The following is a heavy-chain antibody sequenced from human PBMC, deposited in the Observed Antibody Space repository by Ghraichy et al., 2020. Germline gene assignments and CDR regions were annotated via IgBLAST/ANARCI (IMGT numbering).Heavy chain of an antibody. V-gene: IGHV4-4*07. CDR2: IYTSGST. Sequence: SETLSPTCTVSGGSISSYYWSWIRQPAGKGLEWIGRIYTSGSTNYNPSLKSRVTMSVDTSKNQFSLKLSSVTAADTAVYYCARVGYYYDSSGYRRDAFDIWGQGTMVTVSS. J-gene: IGHJ3*02. CDR3: ARVGYYYDSSGYRRDAFDI. CDR1: GGSISSYY. D-gene: IGHD3-22*01.